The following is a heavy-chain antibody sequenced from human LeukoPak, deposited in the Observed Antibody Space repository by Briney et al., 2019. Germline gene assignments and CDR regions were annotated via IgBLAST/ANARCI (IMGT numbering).Heavy chain of an antibody. Sequence: SETLSLTCTVSGGSVSSGNYYWSWIRQPPGKGLEWIGYIYYSGSTNYNPSLKSRVTISVDTSKNQFSLKLSSVTAADTAVYYCARVAYSSSSSGWFDPWGQGTLVTVSS. CDR2: IYYSGST. CDR3: ARVAYSSSSSGWFDP. J-gene: IGHJ5*02. D-gene: IGHD6-6*01. V-gene: IGHV4-61*01. CDR1: GGSVSSGNYY.